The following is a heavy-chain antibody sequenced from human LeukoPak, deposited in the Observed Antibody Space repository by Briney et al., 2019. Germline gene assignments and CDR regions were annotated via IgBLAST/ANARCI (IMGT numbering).Heavy chain of an antibody. CDR3: ASRNDIMTGYVFDF. J-gene: IGHJ4*02. CDR2: IYYTGST. V-gene: IGHV4-39*01. CDR1: GGSVSSTIYY. Sequence: SETLSLTCTVSGGSVSSTIYYWGWIRQSPGKGLEWIGSIYYTGSTSYNPSLKSRVTISVDTSKNQFSLKLTFVTAADTAVYYCASRNDIMTGYVFDFWGQGTLVTVSS. D-gene: IGHD3-9*01.